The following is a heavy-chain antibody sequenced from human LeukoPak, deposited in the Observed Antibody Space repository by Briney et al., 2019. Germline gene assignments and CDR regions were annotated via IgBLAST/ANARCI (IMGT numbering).Heavy chain of an antibody. J-gene: IGHJ5*02. V-gene: IGHV4-39*01. Sequence: PSETLSLTCTVSGGSISSSSYYWGWIRQPPGKGLEWIGSIYYSGSTYYNPSLKSRVTISVDTSKNQFSLKLSSVTAADTAVYYCARHCSSTSCYHNWFDTWGQGTLVTVSS. CDR1: GGSISSSSYY. CDR2: IYYSGST. D-gene: IGHD2-2*01. CDR3: ARHCSSTSCYHNWFDT.